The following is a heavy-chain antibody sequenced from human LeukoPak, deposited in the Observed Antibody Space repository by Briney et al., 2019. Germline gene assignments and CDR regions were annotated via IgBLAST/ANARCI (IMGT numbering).Heavy chain of an antibody. J-gene: IGHJ4*02. CDR1: GGSISSYY. Sequence: SETLSLTCTVSGGSISSYYWSWIRQPPGKGLEWIGYIYYSGSTNYNPSLESRVTISVDTSKNQFSLKLSSVTAADTAVYYCARDHLVGALDYWGQGTLVTVSS. D-gene: IGHD1-26*01. V-gene: IGHV4-59*01. CDR2: IYYSGST. CDR3: ARDHLVGALDY.